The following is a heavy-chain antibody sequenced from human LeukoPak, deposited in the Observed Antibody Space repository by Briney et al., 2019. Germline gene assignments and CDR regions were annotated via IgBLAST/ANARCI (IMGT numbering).Heavy chain of an antibody. D-gene: IGHD3-10*01. CDR3: VSAGTLAY. Sequence: GGSLRLSCAASGFTFSNYDMSWVRQAPGKGLEWVSAISGSGGSTYYADSVKGRFTISRDNSKSALFLHMNSLRAEDTAVFYCVSAGTLAYWGLGTLVTVSS. CDR2: ISGSGGST. V-gene: IGHV3-23*01. J-gene: IGHJ4*02. CDR1: GFTFSNYD.